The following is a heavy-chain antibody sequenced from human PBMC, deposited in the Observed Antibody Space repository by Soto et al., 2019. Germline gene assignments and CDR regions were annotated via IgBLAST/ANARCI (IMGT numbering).Heavy chain of an antibody. CDR2: IYHSGST. Sequence: PAETLSLTCAVSGGSISSGGYSWSWIRQPPGKGLEWIGYIYHSGSTYYNPSLKRRVTISVDRSKNQFALKLISVTDADTAVYYCARQLWLATENWFDPWGQGTLVTVSS. CDR1: GGSISSGGYS. V-gene: IGHV4-30-2*01. CDR3: ARQLWLATENWFDP. D-gene: IGHD3-10*01. J-gene: IGHJ5*02.